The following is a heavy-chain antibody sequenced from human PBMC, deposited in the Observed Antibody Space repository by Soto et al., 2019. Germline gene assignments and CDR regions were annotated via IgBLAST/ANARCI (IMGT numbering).Heavy chain of an antibody. D-gene: IGHD2-2*01. Sequence: PSETLSLTCTVSGASLHIGGYYWAWIRQNPGKGLEWIGYIYYAGVTYYNPSLGSRVNISVDTSKNQFSLELTSVTAADTAVYYCARAGSSTANWLDPWGQGLLVTVSS. CDR3: ARAGSSTANWLDP. V-gene: IGHV4-31*03. CDR1: GASLHIGGYY. J-gene: IGHJ5*02. CDR2: IYYAGVT.